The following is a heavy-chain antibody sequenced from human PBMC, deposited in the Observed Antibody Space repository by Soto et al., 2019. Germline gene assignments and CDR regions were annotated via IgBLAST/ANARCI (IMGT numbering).Heavy chain of an antibody. J-gene: IGHJ6*02. V-gene: IGHV5-10-1*01. Sequence: PGESLKISCKGSGYSFTSYWISWVRQMPGKGLEWMGRIDPSDSYTNYSPSFQGHVTISADKSISTAYLQWSSLKASDTAMYYCARQDGYCSGGSCYPGYYYYGMDVWGQGTTVTVSS. CDR2: IDPSDSYT. CDR1: GYSFTSYW. D-gene: IGHD2-15*01. CDR3: ARQDGYCSGGSCYPGYYYYGMDV.